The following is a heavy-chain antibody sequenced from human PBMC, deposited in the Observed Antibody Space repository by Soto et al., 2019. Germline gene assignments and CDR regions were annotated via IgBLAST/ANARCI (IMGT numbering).Heavy chain of an antibody. CDR1: GFTFSSYD. J-gene: IGHJ3*02. D-gene: IGHD1-26*01. CDR2: IGTAGDT. Sequence: EVQLVESGGGLVQPGGSLRLSCAASGFTFSSYDMHWVRQATGKGLEWVSGIGTAGDTYSPGSVKGRFTISRENAKNSLYLHMNSLRAGDTAVYYCAIGGRMFALDILGQGTMVTVSS. V-gene: IGHV3-13*04. CDR3: AIGGRMFALDI.